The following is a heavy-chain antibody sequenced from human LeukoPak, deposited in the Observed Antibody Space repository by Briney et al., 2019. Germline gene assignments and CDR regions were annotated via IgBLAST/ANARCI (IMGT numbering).Heavy chain of an antibody. CDR3: ASGVLLWFGAFDY. V-gene: IGHV3-53*01. D-gene: IGHD3-10*01. J-gene: IGHJ4*02. CDR2: IYSGGST. CDR1: GFTVSSSY. Sequence: PGGSLRLSCAASGFTVSSSYMSWVRQAPGKGLEWVSVIYSGGSTYYADSVKGRFTISRDNSKNTLYLQMNSLRAEDTAVYYCASGVLLWFGAFDYWGQGTLVTVSS.